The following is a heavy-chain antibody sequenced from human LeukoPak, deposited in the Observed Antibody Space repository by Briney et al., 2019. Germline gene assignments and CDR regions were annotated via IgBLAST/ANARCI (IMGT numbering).Heavy chain of an antibody. J-gene: IGHJ4*02. V-gene: IGHV3-48*01. D-gene: IGHD3-10*01. Sequence: GGSLRLSCAASGLTFRTYSMNWVRQAPGKGLEWVSYIISVGSTIYYADSVKDRFTISRDNAKNSLYLQRNSLRAEDKAMYYCARDTYASGNYYSAPLEYWGKGTPVTVS. CDR3: ARDTYASGNYYSAPLEY. CDR2: IISVGSTI. CDR1: GLTFRTYS.